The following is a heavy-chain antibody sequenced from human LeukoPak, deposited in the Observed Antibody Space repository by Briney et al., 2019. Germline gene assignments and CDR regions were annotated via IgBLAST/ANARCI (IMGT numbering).Heavy chain of an antibody. Sequence: PGGSLRLSCAASGFTFSNYAMSWVRQAPGKGLECVSAISGSGGSTYYEDSVKGRFTISRDNSKNTLFLLMNSLRVDDSTVYYCATNAGSYYGSGSYHSFWGQGTLVTVSS. CDR1: GFTFSNYA. D-gene: IGHD3-10*01. J-gene: IGHJ4*02. V-gene: IGHV3-23*01. CDR2: ISGSGGST. CDR3: ATNAGSYYGSGSYHSF.